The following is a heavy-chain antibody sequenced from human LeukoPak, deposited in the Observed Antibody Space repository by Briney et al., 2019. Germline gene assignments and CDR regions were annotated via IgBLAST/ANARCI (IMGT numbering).Heavy chain of an antibody. CDR2: ITRSSSAR. CDR1: GFTFSRYW. D-gene: IGHD1-26*01. V-gene: IGHV3-48*01. J-gene: IGHJ4*02. Sequence: GGSLRLSCAASGFTFSRYWMSWMRQAPGKGLEWVSYITRSSSARYYADAVKGRFTISRDNAKNSLYLQMNSLRAEDTAVCYCATQWELHPAFWGQGTLVTVSS. CDR3: ATQWELHPAF.